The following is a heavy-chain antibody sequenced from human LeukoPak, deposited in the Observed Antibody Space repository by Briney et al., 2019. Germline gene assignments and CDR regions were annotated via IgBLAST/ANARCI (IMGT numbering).Heavy chain of an antibody. J-gene: IGHJ5*02. CDR3: ARRGSLTNWGIVMSWNFDL. CDR2: ISYDGSNK. CDR1: GFTFSSYA. D-gene: IGHD7-27*01. Sequence: GGSLRLSCAASGFTFSSYAMHWVRQAPGKGLEWVAVISYDGSNKYYADSVKGRFTISRDNSKNTLYLQMNSLRAEDTAVYYCARRGSLTNWGIVMSWNFDLWGQGTLVTVSS. V-gene: IGHV3-30-3*01.